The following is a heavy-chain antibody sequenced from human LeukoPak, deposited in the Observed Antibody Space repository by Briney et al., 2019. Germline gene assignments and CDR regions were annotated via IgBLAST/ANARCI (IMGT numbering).Heavy chain of an antibody. J-gene: IGHJ4*02. Sequence: GGSLRLSCAASGFTFSSYGMHWVRQAPGKGLEWVSAITDSGDYTNYSDSVKVRFTISTDNSQNTLYLQMNSLRADDTAVYYCARDGAAAAGRYFDYWGQGSLVTVSS. CDR2: ITDSGDYT. CDR1: GFTFSSYG. D-gene: IGHD6-13*01. CDR3: ARDGAAAAGRYFDY. V-gene: IGHV3-23*01.